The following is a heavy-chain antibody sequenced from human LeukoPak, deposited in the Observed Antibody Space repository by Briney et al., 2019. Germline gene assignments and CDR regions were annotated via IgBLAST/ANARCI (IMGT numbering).Heavy chain of an antibody. Sequence: GESLKISSKGSGYSFTNYWIGWGRQMPGKGLEWMVIIYPGDSDTRYSPSFQGQATISADKSISTSYLQWSRLTAPDTALYFCARPSSSSGAEYVDVWGKGTTVTVSS. CDR3: ARPSSSSGAEYVDV. V-gene: IGHV5-51*01. J-gene: IGHJ6*03. CDR1: GYSFTNYW. CDR2: IYPGDSDT. D-gene: IGHD6-6*01.